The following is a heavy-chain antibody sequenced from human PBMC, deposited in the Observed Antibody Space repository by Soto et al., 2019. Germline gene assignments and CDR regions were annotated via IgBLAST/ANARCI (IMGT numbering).Heavy chain of an antibody. D-gene: IGHD6-13*01. Sequence: PSETLSLTCTVSGGSISSGDYYWSWIRQPPGKGLEWIGYIYYSGSTYYNPSLKSRVTISVDTSKNQFSLKLSSVTAADTAVYYCARLTAQIAASNWGQGTLVTVSS. J-gene: IGHJ4*02. V-gene: IGHV4-30-4*01. CDR2: IYYSGST. CDR1: GGSISSGDYY. CDR3: ARLTAQIAASN.